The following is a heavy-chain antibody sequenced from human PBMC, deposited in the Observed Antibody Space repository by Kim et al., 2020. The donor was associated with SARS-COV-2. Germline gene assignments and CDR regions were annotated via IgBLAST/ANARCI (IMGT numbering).Heavy chain of an antibody. CDR3: ASLDYYDSSGYYLPLYYYYYGMDV. Sequence: GGSLRLSCAASGFTFSSYAMHWVRQAPGKGLEWVAVISYDGSNKYYADSVKGRFTISRDNSKNTLYLQMNSLRAEDTAVYYCASLDYYDSSGYYLPLYYYYYGMDVWGQGTTVTVSS. J-gene: IGHJ6*02. V-gene: IGHV3-30*04. CDR2: ISYDGSNK. CDR1: GFTFSSYA. D-gene: IGHD3-22*01.